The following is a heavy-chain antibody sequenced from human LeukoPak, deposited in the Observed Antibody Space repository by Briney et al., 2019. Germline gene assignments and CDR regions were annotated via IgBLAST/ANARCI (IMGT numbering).Heavy chain of an antibody. CDR3: ARDRFYCTNGVCYWDWFDP. D-gene: IGHD2-8*01. CDR2: IYTSGST. J-gene: IGHJ5*02. V-gene: IGHV4-4*07. Sequence: PSETLSLTCTVSGGSISSYYWSWIRQPAGKGLEWIGRIYTSGSTNYNPSLKSRVTISVDTSKNQFSLKLSSVTAADTAVYYCARDRFYCTNGVCYWDWFDPWGQGTLVTVSS. CDR1: GGSISSYY.